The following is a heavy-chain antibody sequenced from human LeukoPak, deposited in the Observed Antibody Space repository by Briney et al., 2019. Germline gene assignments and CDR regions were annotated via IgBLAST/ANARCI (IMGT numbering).Heavy chain of an antibody. D-gene: IGHD6-13*01. CDR3: AREAAADVYDI. CDR1: GFTFSSYE. CDR2: IGSSGSTI. J-gene: IGHJ3*02. V-gene: IGHV3-48*03. Sequence: PGGSLRLSCAASGFTFSSYEMNWVRQTPGKGLEWVSYIGSSGSTISYADSVKGRFTISRDNAKNSLYLQMNSLRADDTAVYHCAREAAADVYDIWGQGTMVTVSS.